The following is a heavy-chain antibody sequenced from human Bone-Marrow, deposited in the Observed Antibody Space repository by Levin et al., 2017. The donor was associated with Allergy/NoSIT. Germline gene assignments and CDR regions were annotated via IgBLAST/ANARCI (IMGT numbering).Heavy chain of an antibody. CDR1: GFTFSSYA. V-gene: IGHV3-23*01. CDR3: AKDSHYDSSGLVEGRYYYYGMDV. CDR2: ISGSGGST. D-gene: IGHD3-22*01. J-gene: IGHJ6*02. Sequence: GESLKISCAASGFTFSSYAMSWVRQAPGKGLEWVSAISGSGGSTYYADSVKGRFTISRDNSKNTLYLQMNSLRAEDTAVYYCAKDSHYDSSGLVEGRYYYYGMDVWGQGTTVTVSS.